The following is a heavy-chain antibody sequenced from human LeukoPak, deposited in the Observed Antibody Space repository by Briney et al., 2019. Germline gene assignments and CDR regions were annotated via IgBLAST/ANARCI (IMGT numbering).Heavy chain of an antibody. Sequence: PSKTLSLTCAVSGGSISSGGYSWTWIRQPPGKGLEWIGYIHHTGSTYYKPSLKSRVTISVDRSKNQFSLKLTSVTAADTAVYYCASGYWFLDLWGRGTLVIVSS. CDR2: IHHTGST. V-gene: IGHV4-30-2*01. CDR3: ASGYWFLDL. J-gene: IGHJ2*01. CDR1: GGSISSGGYS.